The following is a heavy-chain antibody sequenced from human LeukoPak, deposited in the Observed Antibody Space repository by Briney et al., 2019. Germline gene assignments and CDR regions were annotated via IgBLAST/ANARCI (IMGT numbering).Heavy chain of an antibody. CDR1: GYTFTSYA. V-gene: IGHV1-3*01. J-gene: IGHJ3*02. CDR2: INAGNGNT. CDR3: ARTTVVKGGAFDI. D-gene: IGHD4-23*01. Sequence: ASVKVSCKASGYTFTSYAMHWVRQAPGQGLEWMGWINAGNGNTKYSQKFQGRVTITRDTSASTAYMELSSLRSEDTAVYYCARTTVVKGGAFDIWGQGTMVTVSS.